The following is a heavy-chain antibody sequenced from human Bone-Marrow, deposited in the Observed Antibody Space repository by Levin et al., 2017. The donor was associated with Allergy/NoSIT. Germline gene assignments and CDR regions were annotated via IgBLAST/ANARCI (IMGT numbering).Heavy chain of an antibody. J-gene: IGHJ6*02. CDR1: GYTFTSYG. CDR3: ARGGSWYSSSPGFYYGMDV. Sequence: ASVKVSCKASGYTFTSYGISWVRQAPGQGLEWMGWISAYNGNTNYAQKLQGRVTMTTDTSTSTAYMELRSLRSDDTAVYYCARGGSWYSSSPGFYYGMDVWGQGTTVTVSS. D-gene: IGHD6-6*01. CDR2: ISAYNGNT. V-gene: IGHV1-18*01.